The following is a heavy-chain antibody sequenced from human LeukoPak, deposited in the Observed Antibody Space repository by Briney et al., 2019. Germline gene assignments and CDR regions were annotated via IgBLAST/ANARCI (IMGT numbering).Heavy chain of an antibody. D-gene: IGHD4-17*01. CDR3: ARDRGYGDLSYYFDY. V-gene: IGHV3-48*02. CDR2: ISSSSSTI. Sequence: GGSLRLSCAASGFTFSSYSTNWVRQAPGKGLEWVSYISSSSSTIYYADSVKGRFTISRDNAKNSLYLQMNSLRDEDTAVYYCARDRGYGDLSYYFDYWGQGTLVTVSS. CDR1: GFTFSSYS. J-gene: IGHJ4*02.